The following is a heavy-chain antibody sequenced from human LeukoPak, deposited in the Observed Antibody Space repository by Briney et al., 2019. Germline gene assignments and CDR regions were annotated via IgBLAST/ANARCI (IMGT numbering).Heavy chain of an antibody. CDR3: ARGYCSGGSCHQNWFDP. V-gene: IGHV4-31*03. CDR2: IFYSGST. CDR1: GGSISSGGYY. Sequence: SQTLSLTCTVSGGSISSGGYYWSWIRQHPGKGLEWIGYIFYSGSTNYNPSLKSRVTISVDTSKNQFSLKLSSVTAADTAVYYCARGYCSGGSCHQNWFDPWGQGTLVTASS. D-gene: IGHD2-15*01. J-gene: IGHJ5*02.